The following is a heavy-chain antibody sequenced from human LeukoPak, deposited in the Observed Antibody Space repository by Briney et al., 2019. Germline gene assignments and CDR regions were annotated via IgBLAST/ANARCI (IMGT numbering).Heavy chain of an antibody. D-gene: IGHD3-10*01. CDR3: ARRSGFYFDY. J-gene: IGHJ4*02. V-gene: IGHV3-30*02. CDR1: GFTFSSYG. CDR2: IRYDGSNK. Sequence: GGSLRLSCAASGFTFSSYGMHWVRQAPGKGLEWVAFIRYDGSNKYYADSVKGRFTISRDNSKNTLHLQMNSLRAEDTAVYYCARRSGFYFDYWGQGTLVTVSS.